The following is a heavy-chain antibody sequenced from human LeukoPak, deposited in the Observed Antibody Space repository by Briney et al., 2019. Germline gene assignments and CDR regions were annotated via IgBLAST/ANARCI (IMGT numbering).Heavy chain of an antibody. CDR3: ARIKRGDDSFDI. CDR1: GFTFNSYW. Sequence: GGSLRLSCAASGFTFNSYWMSWVRQAPGKGLEWLANIKQDGSQKNYVDSVKGRFTLSRDNAKNSLYLQMNSLRPEDTAVFYCARIKRGDDSFDIWGQGTMVTVSS. J-gene: IGHJ3*02. V-gene: IGHV3-7*01. CDR2: IKQDGSQK. D-gene: IGHD1-1*01.